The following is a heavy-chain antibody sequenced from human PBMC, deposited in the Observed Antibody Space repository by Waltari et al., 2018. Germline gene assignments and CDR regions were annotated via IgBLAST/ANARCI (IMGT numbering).Heavy chain of an antibody. CDR1: GFSVTYSY. CDR2: LYSGCDT. V-gene: IGHV3-53*01. J-gene: IGHJ4*02. CDR3: ARGDGYTKPLDH. D-gene: IGHD5-12*01. Sequence: ELQLVESGGGLVQPGGSLRLTCAASGFSVTYSYMNWVRQTPGKGLEGRSVLYSGCDTYYTDSVKGRFTISRDRSKNTLYLQMNSLRTEDTAVYYCARGDGYTKPLDHWGQGTLVTVSS.